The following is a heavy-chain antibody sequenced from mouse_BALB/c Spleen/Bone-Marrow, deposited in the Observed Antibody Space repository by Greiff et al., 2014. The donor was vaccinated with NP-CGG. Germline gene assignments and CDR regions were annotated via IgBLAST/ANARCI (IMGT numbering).Heavy chain of an antibody. Sequence: VQLVESGAELVRPGASVKLSCKASGYTFTSYWINWVKQRPGQGLEWIGNIYPSDSYTNYNQKFKDKATLTVDKSSSTAYMQLSSPTSEDSAVYYCTTGTRFAYWGQGTLLTVSA. CDR1: GYTFTSYW. D-gene: IGHD4-1*01. CDR3: TTGTRFAY. J-gene: IGHJ3*01. V-gene: IGHV1-69*02. CDR2: IYPSDSYT.